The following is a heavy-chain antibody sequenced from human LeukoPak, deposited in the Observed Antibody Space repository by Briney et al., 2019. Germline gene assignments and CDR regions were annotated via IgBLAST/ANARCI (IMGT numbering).Heavy chain of an antibody. CDR1: GFTFSNYG. CDR3: GREDGDGLDY. Sequence: GRSLRLSCAASGFTFSNYGMHWVRQAPGKGLEWVAVIWYDGSNKYYADSVKGRFTISRDNSKNTLYLQMNSLRAQDTAVYYCGREDGDGLDYWGQGTLVTVSS. J-gene: IGHJ4*02. D-gene: IGHD5-24*01. V-gene: IGHV3-33*01. CDR2: IWYDGSNK.